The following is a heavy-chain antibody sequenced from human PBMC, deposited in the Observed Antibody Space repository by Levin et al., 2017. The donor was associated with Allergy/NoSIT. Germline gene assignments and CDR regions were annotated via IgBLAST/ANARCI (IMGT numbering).Heavy chain of an antibody. D-gene: IGHD1-26*01. V-gene: IGHV3-23*01. Sequence: GESLKISCAASGFTFHYHDMTWIRQAPGKGLEWVSTIGSGGDRTYYSDSVKGRFIISRDNSKTMLFLQMNSLRDEDTAVYYCAKTEQSQVPRPYAEYWGQGSLVTVSS. CDR2: IGSGGDRT. CDR1: GFTFHYHD. J-gene: IGHJ4*02. CDR3: AKTEQSQVPRPYAEY.